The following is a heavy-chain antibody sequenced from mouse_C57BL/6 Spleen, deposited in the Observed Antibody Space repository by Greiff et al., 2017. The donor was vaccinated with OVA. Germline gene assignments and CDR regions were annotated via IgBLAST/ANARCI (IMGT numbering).Heavy chain of an antibody. CDR1: GYSITSGYD. CDR2: ISYSGST. D-gene: IGHD1-1*01. V-gene: IGHV3-1*01. CDR3: SYGSSYDYAMDY. J-gene: IGHJ4*01. Sequence: EVQLQESGPGMVKPSQSLSLTCTVTGYSITSGYDWHWIRHFPGNKLEWMGYISYSGSTNYNPSLKSRISITHDTSKNHFFLKLNSVTTEDTATYYCSYGSSYDYAMDYWGQGTSVTVSS.